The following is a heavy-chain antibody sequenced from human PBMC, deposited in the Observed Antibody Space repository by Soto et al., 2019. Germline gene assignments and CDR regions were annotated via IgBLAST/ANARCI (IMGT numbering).Heavy chain of an antibody. CDR1: GFTFSSYG. J-gene: IGHJ3*02. CDR2: ISYDGSNK. V-gene: IGHV3-30*03. Sequence: GWSLKISCAASGFTFSSYGMHWVLQAPGKGLEWVAVISYDGSNKNYVDSVKGRFTISRDNARNSLYLQMDSLRAEDTAVYFCARGDTPMITGMDSFDIWGQGTMVTVSS. D-gene: IGHD5-18*01. CDR3: ARGDTPMITGMDSFDI.